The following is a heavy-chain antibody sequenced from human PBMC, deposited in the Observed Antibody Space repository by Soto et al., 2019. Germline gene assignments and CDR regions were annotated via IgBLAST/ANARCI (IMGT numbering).Heavy chain of an antibody. CDR3: AASYPYDYIWGSYPNYFDY. J-gene: IGHJ4*02. V-gene: IGHV1-58*02. Sequence: GASVKVSCKASGFTFTSSAMQWGRQARGQRLEWIGWIVVGSGNTNYAQKFQERVTITRDMSTSTAYMELSSLRSEDTAVYYCAASYPYDYIWGSYPNYFDYWGQGTLVTVSS. CDR1: GFTFTSSA. D-gene: IGHD3-16*02. CDR2: IVVGSGNT.